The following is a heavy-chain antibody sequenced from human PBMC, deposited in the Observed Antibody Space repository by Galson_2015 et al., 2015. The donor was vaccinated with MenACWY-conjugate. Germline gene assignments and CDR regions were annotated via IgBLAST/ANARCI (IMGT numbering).Heavy chain of an antibody. CDR1: GFTFSTYS. Sequence: SLRLSCAASGFTFSTYSMNWVRQAPGRGLEWVSGISGSGGRTYYADAVKGRFTISRDNSKNTLYLQMNTLRDEDTAVYYCARVPGYSYGYYDWWGQGTLVTVS. D-gene: IGHD5-18*01. V-gene: IGHV3-23*01. CDR2: ISGSGGRT. J-gene: IGHJ4*02. CDR3: ARVPGYSYGYYDW.